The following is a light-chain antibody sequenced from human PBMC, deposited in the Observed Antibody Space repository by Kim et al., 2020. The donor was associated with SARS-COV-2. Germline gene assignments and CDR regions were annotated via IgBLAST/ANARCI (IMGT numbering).Light chain of an antibody. CDR3: SSYTTTSTLV. V-gene: IGLV2-14*03. Sequence: GQLITISCTGTRSDVGGYNFVSWYQHHPGKAPKLVIYDVNQRPSGVSNRFTGYKSGNTASLTISGLQAEDEADYYCSSYTTTSTLVFGGGTQLTVL. CDR1: RSDVGGYNF. CDR2: DVN. J-gene: IGLJ2*01.